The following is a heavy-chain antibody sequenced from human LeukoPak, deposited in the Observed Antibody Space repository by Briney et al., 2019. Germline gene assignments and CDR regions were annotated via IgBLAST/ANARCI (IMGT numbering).Heavy chain of an antibody. D-gene: IGHD5-12*01. J-gene: IGHJ4*02. CDR3: ARPKYGGLSFDY. CDR1: GGSISGSSYY. Sequence: SETLSLTCTVSGGSISGSSYYWGWIRQPPGKGLEWIGSIYYSGSTYYNPSLKSRVTISVDTSKNQFSLKLSSVTAADTAVYYCARPKYGGLSFDYWGQGTLVTVSS. CDR2: IYYSGST. V-gene: IGHV4-39*01.